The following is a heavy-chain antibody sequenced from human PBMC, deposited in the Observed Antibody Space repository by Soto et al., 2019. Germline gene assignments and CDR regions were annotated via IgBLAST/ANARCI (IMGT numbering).Heavy chain of an antibody. D-gene: IGHD3-10*01. V-gene: IGHV4-4*02. J-gene: IGHJ4*02. Sequence: QVQLQESGPGLVKPSGTLSLTCAVSSGSISSSNWWSWVRQPPGKGLEWIGEIYHSGSTNYNPSLKSRVTISVDKSKNQFSLKLSSVTAADTAVYYCARHPGYYGSGSYYYFDYRGQGTLVTVSS. CDR2: IYHSGST. CDR3: ARHPGYYGSGSYYYFDY. CDR1: SGSISSSNW.